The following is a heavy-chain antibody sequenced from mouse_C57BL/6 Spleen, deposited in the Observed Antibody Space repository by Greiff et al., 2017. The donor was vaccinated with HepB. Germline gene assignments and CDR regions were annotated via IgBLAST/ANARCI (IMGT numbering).Heavy chain of an antibody. Sequence: QVQLQQSGAELVKPGASVKISCKASGYAFSSYWMNWVKQRPGKGLEWIGQIYPGDGDTNYNGKFKGKATLTADKSSSTAYMQLSSLTSEDSAVYFCARGGSWGGGGYFDYWGQGTTLTVSS. D-gene: IGHD4-1*01. V-gene: IGHV1-80*01. CDR3: ARGGSWGGGGYFDY. CDR1: GYAFSSYW. CDR2: IYPGDGDT. J-gene: IGHJ2*01.